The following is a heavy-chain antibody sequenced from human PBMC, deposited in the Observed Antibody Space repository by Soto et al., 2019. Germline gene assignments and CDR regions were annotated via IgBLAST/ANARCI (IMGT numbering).Heavy chain of an antibody. CDR1: GFTFDDYA. CDR2: ISWNSGSI. V-gene: IGHV3-9*01. D-gene: IGHD3-10*01. Sequence: DVQLLESGGGLVQPGRSLRLSCAASGFTFDDYAMHWVRQAPGKGLEWVSGISWNSGSIGYADSVKGRFTISRDNAKNSLYLQMNSLRAEDTALYYCAKALLWFGEFYFDYWGQGTLVTVSS. J-gene: IGHJ4*02. CDR3: AKALLWFGEFYFDY.